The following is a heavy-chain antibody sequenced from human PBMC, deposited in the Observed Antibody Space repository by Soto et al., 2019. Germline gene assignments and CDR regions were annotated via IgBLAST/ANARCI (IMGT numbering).Heavy chain of an antibody. CDR2: IYYSGST. CDR3: AKREVVLGFGAGWCDP. Sequence: SETLSLTCTVSGGSISSSNYYWGWIRQPPGKGLEWIGSIYYSGSTHYNPSLKSRVTISVDKSKNQFSLQLFSVPAADTAVFYFAKREVVLGFGAGWCDPWGQGILVTVSS. D-gene: IGHD3-10*01. V-gene: IGHV4-39*01. J-gene: IGHJ5*02. CDR1: GGSISSSNYY.